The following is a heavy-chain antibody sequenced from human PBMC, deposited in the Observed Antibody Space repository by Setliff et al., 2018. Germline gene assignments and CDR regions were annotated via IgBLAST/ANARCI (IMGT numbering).Heavy chain of an antibody. Sequence: ASVKVSCKASGYTFTTSYMHWVRQAPGQGLEWMGIINPINPSGGCTSYAQKFQGRVTMTRDTSTSTVYMELSSLRSEDTAVYYCVKGTNVVMVYTGFDHWGQGTLVTVSS. CDR1: GYTFTTSY. CDR3: VKGTNVVMVYTGFDH. V-gene: IGHV1-46*01. D-gene: IGHD2-8*02. CDR2: INPINPSGGCT. J-gene: IGHJ4*01.